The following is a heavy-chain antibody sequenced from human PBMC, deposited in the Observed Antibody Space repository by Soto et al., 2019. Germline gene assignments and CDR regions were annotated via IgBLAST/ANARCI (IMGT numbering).Heavy chain of an antibody. J-gene: IGHJ4*02. Sequence: ASVKVSCKASGFSFSDYVMHWVRQAPGQRLEWMGWISPVNANTKYSQKFQGRVTITWDTSATTAYMELSSLSSEDTAVYYCARDLIATSGALFDYRGQGTLVTVSS. V-gene: IGHV1-3*01. CDR3: ARDLIATSGALFDY. CDR1: GFSFSDYV. CDR2: ISPVNANT. D-gene: IGHD2-15*01.